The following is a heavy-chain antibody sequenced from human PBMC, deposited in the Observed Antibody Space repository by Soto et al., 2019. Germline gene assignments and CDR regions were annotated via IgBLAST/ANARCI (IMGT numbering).Heavy chain of an antibody. J-gene: IGHJ5*02. CDR2: INPNSGGT. V-gene: IGHV1-2*04. Sequence: ASLKVSCKASGYAFTEYYMHWVRQAPGQGLEWMGWINPNSGGTNYAQKFQGWVTMTRDTSISTAYMELSRLRSEDTAVYYCARVPSGSGSYWFDPWGQGTLVTVSS. D-gene: IGHD1-26*01. CDR3: ARVPSGSGSYWFDP. CDR1: GYAFTEYY.